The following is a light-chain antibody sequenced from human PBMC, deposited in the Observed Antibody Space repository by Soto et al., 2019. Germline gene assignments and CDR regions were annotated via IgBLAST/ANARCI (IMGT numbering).Light chain of an antibody. CDR1: QSVSSY. V-gene: IGKV3-11*01. Sequence: EIVLTQSPATLSLSPGERATFSCRASQSVSSYLACFQQKPGQAPRLLIYDASHRATGIAARFSGSGSGTDFTLTISSLEPEDFAVYYCQQHTNWPPSITFGQGTRLEIK. J-gene: IGKJ5*01. CDR3: QQHTNWPPSIT. CDR2: DAS.